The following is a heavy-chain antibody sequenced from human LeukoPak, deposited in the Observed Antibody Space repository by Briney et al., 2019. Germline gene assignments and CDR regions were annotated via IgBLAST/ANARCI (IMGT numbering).Heavy chain of an antibody. CDR3: ARGPTVTNNWFDH. Sequence: ASVKVSCKASGYTFTSYDINWVRPATGQGLEWMGWMNPNSGNTGYAQKFQGRVTMTRNTSISTAYMELSSLRSEDTAVYYCARGPTVTNNWFDHWGQGTLVTVSS. CDR2: MNPNSGNT. V-gene: IGHV1-8*01. CDR1: GYTFTSYD. J-gene: IGHJ5*02. D-gene: IGHD4-4*01.